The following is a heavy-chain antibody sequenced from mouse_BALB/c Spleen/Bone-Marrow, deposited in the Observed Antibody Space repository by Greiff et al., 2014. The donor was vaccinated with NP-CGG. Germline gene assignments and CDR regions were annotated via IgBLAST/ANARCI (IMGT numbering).Heavy chain of an antibody. CDR1: GFTFSDYG. J-gene: IGHJ4*01. V-gene: IGHV5-15*02. Sequence: EVKVVESGGGLVQPGGSRKLSCAASGFTFSDYGMAWVRQAPGKGPEWVAFISNLAYSIYYADTVTGRFTISRENAKNTLYLEMSSLRSEDTAMYDCAREGGAMDYWGQGTSVTVSS. CDR3: AREGGAMDY. CDR2: ISNLAYSI.